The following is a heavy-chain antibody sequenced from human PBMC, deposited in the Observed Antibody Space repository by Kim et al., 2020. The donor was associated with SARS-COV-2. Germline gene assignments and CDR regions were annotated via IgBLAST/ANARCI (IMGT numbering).Heavy chain of an antibody. V-gene: IGHV1-69*01. Sequence: TANYAQTFQGRVTITADESTSTAYMELSSLRSEDTAVYYCARSKQETIDYWGQGTLVTVSS. D-gene: IGHD4-17*01. CDR3: ARSKQETIDY. J-gene: IGHJ4*02. CDR2: TA.